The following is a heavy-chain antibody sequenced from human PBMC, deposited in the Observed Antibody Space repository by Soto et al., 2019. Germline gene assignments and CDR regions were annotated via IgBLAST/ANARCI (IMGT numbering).Heavy chain of an antibody. V-gene: IGHV4-39*01. CDR1: GVSIHNSHSF. CDR3: GRVVEGATRHTDFDS. Sequence: SETLSLTCAVSGVSIHNSHSFWGWIRQPPGKGLEFIGSVYYSGGANYNPSLKSRVTVSIDTSNNQFSLRVNSVTATDTAVYYCGRVVEGATRHTDFDSWGQGILVTVSS. D-gene: IGHD2-15*01. J-gene: IGHJ5*01. CDR2: VYYSGGA.